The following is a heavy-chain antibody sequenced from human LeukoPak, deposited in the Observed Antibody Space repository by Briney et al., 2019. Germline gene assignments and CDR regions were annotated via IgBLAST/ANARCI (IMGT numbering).Heavy chain of an antibody. J-gene: IGHJ6*02. CDR2: INHSGST. V-gene: IGHV4-34*01. CDR1: GGSFSGYY. D-gene: IGHD3-10*01. CDR3: ARARYYGSGSYYILVPYGMDV. Sequence: SETLSLTCAVYGGSFSGYYWGWIRQPPGKGLEWIGEINHSGSTNYNPSLKSRVTISVDTSKNQFSLKLSSVTAADTAVYYCARARYYGSGSYYILVPYGMDVWGQGTTVTVSS.